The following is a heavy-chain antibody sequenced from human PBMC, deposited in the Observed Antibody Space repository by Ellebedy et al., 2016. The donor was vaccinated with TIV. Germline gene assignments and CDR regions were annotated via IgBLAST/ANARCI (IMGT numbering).Heavy chain of an antibody. CDR1: GFSFSNHG. CDR2: ISYDGSIK. V-gene: IGHV3-30*18. D-gene: IGHD5-12*01. J-gene: IGHJ4*02. Sequence: GGSLRLXXAASGFSFSNHGMHWARQAPGKGLEWVSLISYDGSIKDYAESVKGRFTVSKDHSKKTMFLQMNSLRAEDTAVYYCAKDPTTGYDRYYFDYWGRGTLVTVSS. CDR3: AKDPTTGYDRYYFDY.